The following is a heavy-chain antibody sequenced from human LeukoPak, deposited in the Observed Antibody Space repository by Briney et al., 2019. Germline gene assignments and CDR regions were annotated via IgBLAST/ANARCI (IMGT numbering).Heavy chain of an antibody. V-gene: IGHV1-2*02. CDR2: INPNSGGT. J-gene: IGHJ4*02. CDR1: GYTFTGYY. Sequence: ASVKVSCKASGYTFTGYYMHWVRQAPGQGLEWMGWINPNSGGTNYAQKLQGRVTMTTDTSTSTAYMELRSLRSDDTAVYYCARDSYCGGDCYSSFPYYFDYWGQGTLVTVSS. CDR3: ARDSYCGGDCYSSFPYYFDY. D-gene: IGHD2-21*02.